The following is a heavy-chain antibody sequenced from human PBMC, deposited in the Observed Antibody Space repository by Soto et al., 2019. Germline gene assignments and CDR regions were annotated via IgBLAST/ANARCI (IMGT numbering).Heavy chain of an antibody. Sequence: EVQLVESGGDLVKPGGSLRLSCAASGFTFINAWMTWVRQAPGKGLEWVGRIKSKTDGGTTDYAAPGKGRFTISRDDSKDPLYLQMNSLKTEDTAVYYCTTSSHGSGYDPWGQGTLVTVSS. CDR2: IKSKTDGGTT. V-gene: IGHV3-15*01. CDR3: TTSSHGSGYDP. J-gene: IGHJ5*02. D-gene: IGHD3-10*01. CDR1: GFTFINAW.